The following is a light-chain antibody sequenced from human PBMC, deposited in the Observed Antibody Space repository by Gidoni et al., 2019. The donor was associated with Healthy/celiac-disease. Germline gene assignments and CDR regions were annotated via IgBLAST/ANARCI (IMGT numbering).Light chain of an antibody. V-gene: IGKV4-1*01. CDR1: KNY. J-gene: IGKJ2*04. CDR2: WAS. CDR3: QQYYSTPPCS. Sequence: DIVMTQSPDSLAVSLGERATIHNKNYLAWYQQKPGQPPKLLIYWASTRESGVPDRFSGSGSGTDFTLTISSLQAEDVAVYYCQQYYSTPPCSFGQGTKLEIK.